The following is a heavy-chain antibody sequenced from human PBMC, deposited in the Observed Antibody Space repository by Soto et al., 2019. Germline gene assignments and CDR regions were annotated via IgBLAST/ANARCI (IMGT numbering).Heavy chain of an antibody. J-gene: IGHJ4*02. CDR1: GFTFSSYD. Sequence: QVQLVESGGGVVQPGRSLRLSCAASGFTFSSYDMHWVRHAPGKGLEWVAVISYDGSNKYYADSVKGRFTISRDNSKNTLYLQMNSLRAADTAVYYWAKEYSGYDHLSYWGQGTLDTVSS. CDR3: AKEYSGYDHLSY. CDR2: ISYDGSNK. D-gene: IGHD5-12*01. V-gene: IGHV3-30*18.